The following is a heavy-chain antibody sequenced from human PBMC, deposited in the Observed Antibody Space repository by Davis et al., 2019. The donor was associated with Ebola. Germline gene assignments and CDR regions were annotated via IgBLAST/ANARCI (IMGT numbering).Heavy chain of an antibody. D-gene: IGHD4-17*01. Sequence: SQTLSLTCTLYAGSSSGYYWSWIRQPPGKGLEWIGEIKHSGSTNYNPSLKSRVTISGDTSKNQFSLKLSSVTAADTAVYYCARGSTVTTGYYYYGMDVWGQGTTVTVSS. CDR1: AGSSSGYY. CDR2: IKHSGST. V-gene: IGHV4-34*01. J-gene: IGHJ6*02. CDR3: ARGSTVTTGYYYYGMDV.